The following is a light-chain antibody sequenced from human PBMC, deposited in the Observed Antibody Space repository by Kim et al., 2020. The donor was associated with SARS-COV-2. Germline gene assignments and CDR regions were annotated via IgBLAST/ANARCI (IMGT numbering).Light chain of an antibody. V-gene: IGKV3-15*01. J-gene: IGKJ2*01. CDR2: GVS. CDR1: QSISSH. CDR3: QQYNNWPYT. Sequence: VSPGERATLFCRASQSISSHLAWYQKKPGQPPRLFVYGVSTRATGIPARFSGSGSATEFTLTISSLQSEDFAVYYCQQYNNWPYTFGQGTKVEI.